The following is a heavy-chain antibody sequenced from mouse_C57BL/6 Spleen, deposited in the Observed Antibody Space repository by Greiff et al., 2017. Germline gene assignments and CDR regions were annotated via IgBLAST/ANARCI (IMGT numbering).Heavy chain of an antibody. CDR1: GFTFSDYY. CDR3: ARGSFDHDDAMDY. CDR2: INYDGSST. D-gene: IGHD2-4*01. J-gene: IGHJ4*01. V-gene: IGHV5-16*01. Sequence: EVQLVESEGGLVQPGSSMKLSCTASGFTFSDYYMAWVRQVPEKGLEWVANINYDGSSTYYLDSLKSRFIISRDNAKNILYLQMSSLKSEDTATYDCARGSFDHDDAMDYWGQGTSVTVSS.